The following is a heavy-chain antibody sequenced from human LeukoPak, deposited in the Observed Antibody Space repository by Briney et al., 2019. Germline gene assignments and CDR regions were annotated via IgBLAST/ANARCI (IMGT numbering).Heavy chain of an antibody. CDR3: ARERAWTKYISNWYGGDAFDI. D-gene: IGHD6-13*01. CDR1: GFTFSSYE. J-gene: IGHJ3*02. V-gene: IGHV3-48*03. CDR2: VSSRGSTI. Sequence: GGSLRLSCAASGFTFSSYEMNWVRQAPGKGLDWVSYVSSRGSTIYYADSVKGRFTISRDNAKNSLYPQMNSLRAEDTAVYYCARERAWTKYISNWYGGDAFDIWGQGTMVTVSS.